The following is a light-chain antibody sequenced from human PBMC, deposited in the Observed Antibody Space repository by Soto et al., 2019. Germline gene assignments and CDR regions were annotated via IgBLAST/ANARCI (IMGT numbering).Light chain of an antibody. J-gene: IGLJ2*01. CDR2: EVT. CDR1: SSDIGLYNY. V-gene: IGLV2-14*01. Sequence: QSVLTQPASVSGSPGQSITISCTGTSSDIGLYNYVSWYQQHPGKAPKLIIYEVTNRPSGISFRFSGSKSGNTASLTISGLQAEDEADYYCSSYTSKSSLIFGGGTKLTVL. CDR3: SSYTSKSSLI.